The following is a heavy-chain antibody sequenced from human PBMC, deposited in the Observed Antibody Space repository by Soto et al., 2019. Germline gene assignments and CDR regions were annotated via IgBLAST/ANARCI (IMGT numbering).Heavy chain of an antibody. Sequence: ESGGGLVKPGGSLRLSCAASGFTFSSYSMNWVRQAPGKGLEWVSSISSSSSYIYYADSVKGRFTISRDNAKNSLYLQMNSLRAEDTAVYYCARFCSGGSCYFADYWGQGSLVTVSS. CDR3: ARFCSGGSCYFADY. CDR1: GFTFSSYS. J-gene: IGHJ4*02. D-gene: IGHD2-15*01. CDR2: ISSSSSYI. V-gene: IGHV3-21*01.